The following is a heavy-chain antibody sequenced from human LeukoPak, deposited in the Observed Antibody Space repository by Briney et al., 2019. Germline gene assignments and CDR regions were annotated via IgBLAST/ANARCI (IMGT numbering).Heavy chain of an antibody. CDR1: GGSISSSSYY. Sequence: SETLSLTCTVSGGSISSSSYYWGWIRQPPGKGLEWIGSIYYSGSTYYNPSLKSRLTMSVDTSKNQFSLGLSSVTAADTAVYYCARHVHVSMIVVILSDYFDYWGRGTLVSVSS. CDR3: ARHVHVSMIVVILSDYFDY. CDR2: IYYSGST. D-gene: IGHD3-22*01. J-gene: IGHJ4*02. V-gene: IGHV4-39*01.